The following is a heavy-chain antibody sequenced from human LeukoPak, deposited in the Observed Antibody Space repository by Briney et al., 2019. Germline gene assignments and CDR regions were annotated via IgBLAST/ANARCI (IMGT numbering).Heavy chain of an antibody. J-gene: IGHJ6*03. Sequence: SETLSLTCTVSGGSISSYYWSWIRQPAGKGLEWIGRIYTSGSTNCNPSLKSRVTMSVDTSKNQFSLKLSSVTAADTAVYYCARDLPRGIHYYYYMDVWGKGTTVTVSS. D-gene: IGHD3-10*01. CDR1: GGSISSYY. V-gene: IGHV4-4*07. CDR2: IYTSGST. CDR3: ARDLPRGIHYYYYMDV.